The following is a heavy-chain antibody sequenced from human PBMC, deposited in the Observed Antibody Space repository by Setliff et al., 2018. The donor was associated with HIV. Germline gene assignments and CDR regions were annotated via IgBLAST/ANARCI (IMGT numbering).Heavy chain of an antibody. Sequence: SETLSLTCVVYGESLSGYYWTWIRQPPGRGLEWIGEINHSGSTNYNPSLKSRVAISVDTSKNQFSLKLSSVTAADTAVYYCARRSTWIVVVIGSWFDPWGQGTLVTVSS. D-gene: IGHD3-22*01. J-gene: IGHJ5*02. CDR2: INHSGST. CDR3: ARRSTWIVVVIGSWFDP. V-gene: IGHV4-34*01. CDR1: GESLSGYY.